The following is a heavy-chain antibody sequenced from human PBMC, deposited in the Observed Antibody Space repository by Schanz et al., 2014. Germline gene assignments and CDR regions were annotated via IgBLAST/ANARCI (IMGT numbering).Heavy chain of an antibody. Sequence: VQLVQSGGGLVQPGGSLTLSCAASRFTVTNAWMSWVRQAPGKGLEWVSYVSSSSSYTHYADSVKGRFTISRDNAKNSLYLQMNSLRAEDTAVYYCAKYRGYYRVSGSYRELEYWGQGTLVTVSS. D-gene: IGHD3-10*01. V-gene: IGHV3-11*05. CDR3: AKYRGYYRVSGSYRELEY. CDR2: VSSSSSYT. J-gene: IGHJ4*02. CDR1: RFTVTNAW.